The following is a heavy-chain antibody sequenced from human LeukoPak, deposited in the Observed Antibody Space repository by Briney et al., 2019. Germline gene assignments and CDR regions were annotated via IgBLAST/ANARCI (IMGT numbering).Heavy chain of an antibody. V-gene: IGHV3-7*01. Sequence: GGSLRLSCVASGFPFSSYWMTWVRQAPGKGLEWVANIKQDGSKKSYVDSVKGRFTISRDNAKNTLYLQMNSLRAEDTAVYYCARGGSYSGNWFDPWGQGTLVTVSS. CDR1: GFPFSSYW. CDR3: ARGGSYSGNWFDP. D-gene: IGHD1-26*01. CDR2: IKQDGSKK. J-gene: IGHJ5*02.